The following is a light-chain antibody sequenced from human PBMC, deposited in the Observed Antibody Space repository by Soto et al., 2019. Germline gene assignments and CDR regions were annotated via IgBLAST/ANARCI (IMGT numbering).Light chain of an antibody. CDR2: EVS. CDR1: SNDVGAYNY. Sequence: QSVLTQPASVSGSPGQSITISCTGTSNDVGAYNYVSWYQQHPGKAPKLVIYEVSHRPSGISDRFSGSKSGNTASLTISGLQVEDDAEYYCSSYTSGSPYVFGPGTKVTVL. J-gene: IGLJ1*01. CDR3: SSYTSGSPYV. V-gene: IGLV2-14*01.